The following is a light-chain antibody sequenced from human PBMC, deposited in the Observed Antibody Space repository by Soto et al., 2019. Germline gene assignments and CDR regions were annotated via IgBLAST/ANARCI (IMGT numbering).Light chain of an antibody. J-gene: IGKJ1*01. V-gene: IGKV3-15*01. CDR2: GAS. CDR1: QSVSSN. CDR3: QHYNNWPRT. Sequence: EIVMTQSPATLSVSPGERANLSCRASQSVSSNLAWYQQKPGQAPRLLIYGASTRATGIPASFSGSGSGTEFTHTISSLQSEDLAVYYCQHYNNWPRTFGQGTKVEIK.